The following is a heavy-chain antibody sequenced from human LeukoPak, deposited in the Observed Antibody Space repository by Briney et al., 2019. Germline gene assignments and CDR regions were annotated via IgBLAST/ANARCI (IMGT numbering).Heavy chain of an antibody. Sequence: NPSETLSLTCTVSGYSISSGYYWSWIRQPPGKGLEWIGSIYHSGSTYYNPSLKSRVTISVDTSKNQFSLKLSSVTAADTAVYYCARLTGYSSESWFDPWGQGTLVTVSS. CDR2: IYHSGST. D-gene: IGHD3-9*01. V-gene: IGHV4-38-2*02. J-gene: IGHJ5*02. CDR1: GYSISSGYY. CDR3: ARLTGYSSESWFDP.